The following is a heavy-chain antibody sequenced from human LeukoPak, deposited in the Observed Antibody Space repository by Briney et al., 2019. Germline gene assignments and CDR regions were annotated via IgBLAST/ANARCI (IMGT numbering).Heavy chain of an antibody. V-gene: IGHV3-33*01. Sequence: GRSLRLSCAASGFTFSSYGMHWVRQAPGKGLEWVAVIWYDGSNKYYADSVKGRFTISRDNSENTLYLQMNSLRAEDTAVYYCARYSSSWYGGYDAFDIWGQGTMVTVSS. J-gene: IGHJ3*02. CDR1: GFTFSSYG. CDR2: IWYDGSNK. D-gene: IGHD6-13*01. CDR3: ARYSSSWYGGYDAFDI.